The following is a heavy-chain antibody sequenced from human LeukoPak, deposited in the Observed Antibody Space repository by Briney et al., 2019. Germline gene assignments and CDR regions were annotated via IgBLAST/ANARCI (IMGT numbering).Heavy chain of an antibody. CDR2: IKQDGSEK. CDR1: GFTFSSYW. Sequence: GGSLRLSCAASGFTFSSYWMSWVRQAPGKGLEWVANIKQDGSEKYYVDSVKGRFTISRDNAKNSLYLQMNSLRAEDTAVYYRARAQGAVAKGGPDAFDIWGQGTMVTVSS. J-gene: IGHJ3*02. CDR3: ARAQGAVAKGGPDAFDI. D-gene: IGHD4-23*01. V-gene: IGHV3-7*01.